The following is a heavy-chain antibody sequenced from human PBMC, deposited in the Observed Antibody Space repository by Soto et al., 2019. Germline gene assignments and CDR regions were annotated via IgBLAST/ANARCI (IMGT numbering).Heavy chain of an antibody. J-gene: IGHJ4*02. V-gene: IGHV3-7*05. CDR2: IKEDGSDK. Sequence: EVQLAESGGGLVQPGGSLRLSCAASGLTFSGYWMAWIRQALGKGLEWVATIKEDGSDKYYVDSVKGRFTISRDNAKNSLYLQMNSLRAEDTAVYFCVRNHGHTGDYWGQGTLVTVSS. CDR1: GLTFSGYW. CDR3: VRNHGHTGDY.